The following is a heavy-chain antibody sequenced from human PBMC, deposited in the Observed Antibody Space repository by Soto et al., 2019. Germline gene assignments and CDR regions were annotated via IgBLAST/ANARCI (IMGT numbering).Heavy chain of an antibody. CDR3: ARAGYSGYDGWFDP. Sequence: PSETLSLTCTVSGDSVSTNSYSWGWIRQPPGKGLEWIGYIYYSGSTNYNPSLKSRVTISVDTSKNQFSLKLSSVTAADTAVYYCARAGYSGYDGWFDPWGQGTLVTVSS. CDR2: IYYSGST. V-gene: IGHV4-61*01. CDR1: GDSVSTNSYS. J-gene: IGHJ5*02. D-gene: IGHD5-12*01.